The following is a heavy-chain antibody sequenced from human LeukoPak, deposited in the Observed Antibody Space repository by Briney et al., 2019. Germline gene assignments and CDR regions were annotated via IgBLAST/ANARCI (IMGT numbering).Heavy chain of an antibody. CDR3: ARGPATAATRYFDL. Sequence: PSETLSLTCAVYGGSFSGYYWSWIRQPPGKGLEWIGYIYYSGSTNNNPSLKSRVTISLDTSKNQFSLKLSSVTAADTAVYYCARGPATAATRYFDLWGRGTLVTVSS. V-gene: IGHV4-34*11. D-gene: IGHD2-15*01. CDR2: IYYSGST. CDR1: GGSFSGYY. J-gene: IGHJ2*01.